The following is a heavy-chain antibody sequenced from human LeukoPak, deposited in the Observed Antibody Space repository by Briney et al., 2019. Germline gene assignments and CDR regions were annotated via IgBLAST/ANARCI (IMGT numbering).Heavy chain of an antibody. CDR3: RRDLAAAGGAYYYYYYMDV. CDR1: GFTFSDYY. Sequence: GGSLRLSCAAPGFTFSDYYMSWIRQAPGKGLEWVSYISSSGSTIYYASSVKGRFTISRDNAKNSLYLQMNSLRAEDTTEQPCRRDLAAAGGAYYYYYYMDVWGKGTTVTVSS. D-gene: IGHD6-13*01. J-gene: IGHJ6*03. V-gene: IGHV3-11*04. CDR2: ISSSGSTI.